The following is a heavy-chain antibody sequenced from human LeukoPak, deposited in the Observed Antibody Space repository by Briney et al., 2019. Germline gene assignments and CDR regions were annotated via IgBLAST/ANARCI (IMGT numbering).Heavy chain of an antibody. CDR2: ISSSSSYI. CDR3: ASSRN. V-gene: IGHV3-21*01. J-gene: IGHJ4*02. CDR1: GFTFSSYS. Sequence: GGSLRLSCEASGFTFSSYSMNWVRQAPGKGLEWVSSISSSSSYIYYADSVKGRFTISRDNAKNSLYLQMNSLKDEDTSVYYCASSRNWGQGTLVTVSS.